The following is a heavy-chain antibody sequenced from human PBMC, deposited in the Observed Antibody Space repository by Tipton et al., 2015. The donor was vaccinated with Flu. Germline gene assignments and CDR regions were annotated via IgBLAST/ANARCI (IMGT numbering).Heavy chain of an antibody. CDR3: ARYRGSNARGEGNDAFDI. V-gene: IGHV4-61*02. CDR1: GDSMSSSRYY. CDR2: IYTNGRT. J-gene: IGHJ3*02. Sequence: TLSLTCSVSGDSMSSSRYYWGWIRQPAGKGLQWIGRIYTNGRTNYNPSLESRVSISADTSKNEFSLSLSSVTAADTAMYYCARYRGSNARGEGNDAFDIWGQGTMVSVSS. D-gene: IGHD1-26*01.